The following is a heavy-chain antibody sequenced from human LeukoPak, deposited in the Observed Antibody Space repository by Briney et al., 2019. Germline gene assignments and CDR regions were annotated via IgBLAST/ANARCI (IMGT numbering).Heavy chain of an antibody. Sequence: SQTLSLTCTVSGGSISSGSYYWSWIRQPAGKGLEWIGRIYTSGSTNYNPSLKSRVTISVDTSKNQFSLKLSSVTAADTAVYYCARGLSVRGAPRYWGQGTLVTVSS. CDR3: ARGLSVRGAPRY. CDR1: GGSISSGSYY. J-gene: IGHJ4*02. V-gene: IGHV4-61*02. D-gene: IGHD3-10*02. CDR2: IYTSGST.